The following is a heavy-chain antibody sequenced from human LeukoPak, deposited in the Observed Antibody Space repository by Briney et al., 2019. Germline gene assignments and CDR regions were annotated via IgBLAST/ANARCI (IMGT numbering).Heavy chain of an antibody. CDR1: GFTFSSYE. CDR2: IGVSGGT. J-gene: IGHJ4*01. V-gene: IGHV3-13*01. D-gene: IGHD3-10*01. Sequence: GGSLRLSCAASGFTFSSYEMHWVRQVAGRGLEWVAAIGVSGGTYYSNSVKGRFTISRENAKNSFYVQMNGLRAGDTAVYYCVREAYGSGTLAYDYWGHGGLVTVSS. CDR3: VREAYGSGTLAYDY.